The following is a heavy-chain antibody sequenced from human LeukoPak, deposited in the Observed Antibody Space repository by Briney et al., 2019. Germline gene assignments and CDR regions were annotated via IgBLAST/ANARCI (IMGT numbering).Heavy chain of an antibody. CDR1: GYSFTSYC. J-gene: IGHJ3*02. V-gene: IGHV5-51*01. CDR2: IYRGDSDT. D-gene: IGHD6-6*01. CDR3: ATREGSSNACDI. Sequence: GESLKISCRGSGYSFTSYCIGWVRQMRGKGLEWMGIIYRGDSDTRYSPSFQGQVTISADKSISTAYLQWSSLKASDTAIYYCATREGSSNACDIWGQGTMLTVSS.